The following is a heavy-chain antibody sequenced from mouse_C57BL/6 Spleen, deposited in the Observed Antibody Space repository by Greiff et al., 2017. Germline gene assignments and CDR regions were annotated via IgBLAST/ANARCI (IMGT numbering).Heavy chain of an antibody. CDR1: GYTFTSYN. CDR3: ARASDGYYGAMDY. V-gene: IGHV1-12*01. CDR2: IYPGNGDT. J-gene: IGHJ4*01. D-gene: IGHD2-3*01. Sequence: QVTLKVSGAELVRPGASVKMSCKASGYTFTSYNMHWVKQTPRQGLEWIGAIYPGNGDTSYNQKFKGKATLTVDKSSSTAYMQLSSLTSEDSAVYFCARASDGYYGAMDYWGQGTSVTVSS.